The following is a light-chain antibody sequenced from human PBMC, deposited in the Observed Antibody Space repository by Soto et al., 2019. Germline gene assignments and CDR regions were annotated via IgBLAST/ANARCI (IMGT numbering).Light chain of an antibody. CDR1: QSVSRN. V-gene: IGKV3-15*01. Sequence: EIGVTQSPATLSVSPGAKATLSCKASQSVSRNFAWYQQKPGQAPRLLIYGASNLATGLPTRFSGSGSGTVFALTISRLQSEDFAVYYGHQDNNWPRAFGQGTKLDIK. J-gene: IGKJ2*01. CDR3: HQDNNWPRA. CDR2: GAS.